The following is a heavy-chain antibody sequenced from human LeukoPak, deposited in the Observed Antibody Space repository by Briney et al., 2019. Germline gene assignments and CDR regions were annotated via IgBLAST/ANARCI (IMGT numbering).Heavy chain of an antibody. D-gene: IGHD3-10*01. V-gene: IGHV3-23*01. Sequence: GGSLRLSCAASGFTFSSYAMSWVRQAPGMGLEWVSVIVGSGAGTYYADSVKGRFTVSRDNSKNTLYLQMNSLRAEDTAVYYCAKDYGTYGSGSCFDYWGQGTLVTVSS. CDR2: IVGSGAGT. CDR3: AKDYGTYGSGSCFDY. CDR1: GFTFSSYA. J-gene: IGHJ4*02.